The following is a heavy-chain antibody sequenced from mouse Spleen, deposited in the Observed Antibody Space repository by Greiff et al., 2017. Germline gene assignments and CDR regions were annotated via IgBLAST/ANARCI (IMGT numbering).Heavy chain of an antibody. V-gene: IGHV14-1*02. CDR2: IDPENGNT. J-gene: IGHJ4*01. D-gene: IGHD4-1*01. Sequence: EVQVVESGAELVRPGALVKLSCKASGFNIKDYYMHWVQQRPEQGLEWIGWIDPENGNTIYDPKFQGKASITADTASSTAYMQLSSLTSEDSAVYFCALTRGYAMDYWGQGTSVTVSS. CDR3: ALTRGYAMDY. CDR1: GFNIKDYY.